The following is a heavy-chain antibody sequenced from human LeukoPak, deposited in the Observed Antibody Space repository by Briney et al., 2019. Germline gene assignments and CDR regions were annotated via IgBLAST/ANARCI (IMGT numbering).Heavy chain of an antibody. D-gene: IGHD3-22*01. CDR2: INPSGGST. J-gene: IGHJ4*02. Sequence: ASVKVPCKASGYTFTSYYMHWVRQAPGQGLEWMGIINPSGGSTSYAQKFQGRVTMTRDTSTSTVYMELSSLRSEDTAVYYCARASRKVITRYYFDYWGQGTLVTVSS. V-gene: IGHV1-46*01. CDR3: ARASRKVITRYYFDY. CDR1: GYTFTSYY.